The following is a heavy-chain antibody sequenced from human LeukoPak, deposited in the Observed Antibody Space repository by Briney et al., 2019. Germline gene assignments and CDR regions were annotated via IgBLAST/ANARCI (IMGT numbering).Heavy chain of an antibody. CDR1: GFTFSSYA. CDR2: ISGIVGST. V-gene: IGHV3-23*01. Sequence: GGSLGLSCAASGFTFSSYAMSWVRQAPGKGLEWVSAISGIVGSTFYADSVTGRFTISRDNSKNTLYLQKNSLRGEDTAVYYCARDSRHHRFLYWDWFDPWGQGTLVTVSS. CDR3: ARDSRHHRFLYWDWFDP. D-gene: IGHD1-26*01. J-gene: IGHJ5*02.